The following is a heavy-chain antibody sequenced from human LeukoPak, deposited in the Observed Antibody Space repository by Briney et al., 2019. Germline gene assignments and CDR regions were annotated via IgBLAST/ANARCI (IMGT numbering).Heavy chain of an antibody. CDR2: IYYSGST. V-gene: IGHV4-59*01. Sequence: NPSETLSLTCTVSGGSISSYYWSWIRQPPGKGLEWIGYIYYSGSTNYNPSLKSRVTISVDTSKNQFSLKLSSVTATDTAVYYCARAGYSGSDFSVWGKGSTVTVSS. CDR1: GGSISSYY. J-gene: IGHJ6*04. CDR3: ARAGYSGSDFSV. D-gene: IGHD5-12*01.